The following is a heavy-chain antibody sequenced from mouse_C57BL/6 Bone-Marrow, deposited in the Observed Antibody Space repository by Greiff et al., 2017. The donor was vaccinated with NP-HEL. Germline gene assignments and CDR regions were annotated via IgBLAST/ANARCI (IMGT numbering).Heavy chain of an antibody. CDR1: GYTFTDYY. CDR3: ARTRGY. CDR2: INPNNGGT. Sequence: EVQLQQSGPELVKPGASVKISCKASGYTFTDYYMNWVKQSHGQSLEWIGDINPNNGGTSYNQKFKGKATLTVDKSSSTAYMELRSLTSEDSAVYYCARTRGYWGQGTALTVSS. J-gene: IGHJ2*01. V-gene: IGHV1-26*01.